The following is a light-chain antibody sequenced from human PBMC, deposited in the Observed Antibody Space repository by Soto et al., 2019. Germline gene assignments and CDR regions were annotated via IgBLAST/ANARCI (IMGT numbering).Light chain of an antibody. CDR1: SSDVGGYNY. J-gene: IGLJ1*01. CDR3: ISYAGSNNV. V-gene: IGLV2-8*01. CDR2: EVS. Sequence: QSVLTQPPSASGSPGQSVTISCTGTSSDVGGYNYVSWYQQHPGKAPKLMIYEVSKRPSGVPDRFYGSKSGNTAAQTVAGLQAEDEADYYCISYAGSNNVFGTGTKLTVL.